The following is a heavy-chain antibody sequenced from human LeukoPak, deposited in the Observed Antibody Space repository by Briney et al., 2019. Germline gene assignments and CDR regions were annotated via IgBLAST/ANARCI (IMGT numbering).Heavy chain of an antibody. CDR3: ARESWGHCSHDSCPFQH. CDR1: GFTVSNNY. Sequence: GGSLRLSCAASGFTVSNNYMSRVRQAPGKGLEWVSLIYNDGRTHYPDSVKGRFTISRDNSRNTLYLQMNSLRGDDTAVYFCARESWGHCSHDSCPFQHWGQGTLVTVSS. D-gene: IGHD2-15*01. CDR2: IYNDGRT. J-gene: IGHJ1*01. V-gene: IGHV3-66*01.